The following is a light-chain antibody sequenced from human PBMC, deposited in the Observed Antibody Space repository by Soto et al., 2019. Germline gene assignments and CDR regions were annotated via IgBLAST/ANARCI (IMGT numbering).Light chain of an antibody. J-gene: IGLJ3*02. CDR2: TDY. V-gene: IGLV1-44*01. CDR3: ASWDDSLSGGV. CDR1: NSNIGTYT. Sequence: QSVLTQPPSASGTPVQRVIISCSGSNSNIGTYTVNWYQQLPGTAPKLLIYTDYQRPSGVPDRFSGSRSGTSASLAISGLQSEDEADYCASWDDSLSGGVFGGGTKLTVL.